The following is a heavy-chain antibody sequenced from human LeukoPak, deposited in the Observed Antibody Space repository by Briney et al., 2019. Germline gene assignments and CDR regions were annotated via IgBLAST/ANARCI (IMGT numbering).Heavy chain of an antibody. J-gene: IGHJ6*03. Sequence: SETLSLTCTVSGGSISSSHYYWGWIRQPPGKRLEWIGSIYYSGSTHYNPSLKSRVTISIDTSKKQFSLKLSSVTAADTAVYYCARVRSKDVWRSYGSYYYYYYMDVWGKGATVTISS. CDR3: ARVRSKDVWRSYGSYYYYYYMDV. V-gene: IGHV4-39*07. CDR1: GGSISSSHYY. CDR2: IYYSGST. D-gene: IGHD3-16*01.